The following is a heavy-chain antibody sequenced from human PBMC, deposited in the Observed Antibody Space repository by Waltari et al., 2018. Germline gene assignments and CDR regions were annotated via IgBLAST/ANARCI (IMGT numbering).Heavy chain of an antibody. V-gene: IGHV3-30-3*01. CDR3: TRDEGFYYYYGLDV. J-gene: IGHJ6*02. Sequence: QLQLVESGGGVVPPGGSLRLSCAGSGFRFSDYARHWVRQSPGRGLEWVAVISYDGTQKYFADSVRGRFTISRDNSKNIFYLQMDSRRNDDTGVYYCTRDEGFYYYYGLDVWGQGTTVNVSS. CDR1: GFRFSDYA. CDR2: ISYDGTQK.